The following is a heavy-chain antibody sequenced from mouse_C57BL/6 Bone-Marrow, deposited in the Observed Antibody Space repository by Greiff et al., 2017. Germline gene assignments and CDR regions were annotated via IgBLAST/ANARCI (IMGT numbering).Heavy chain of an antibody. Sequence: VHVKQSGPELVKPGASVKISCKASGYTFTDYYMNWVKQSHGKSLEWIGDINPNNGGTSYNQKFKGKATLPVDKSSSTAYMELRSLTSEAAEVYYCGREGYYGRSYWYFDVWGTGTTVTVSS. D-gene: IGHD1-1*01. CDR3: GREGYYGRSYWYFDV. J-gene: IGHJ1*03. CDR1: GYTFTDYY. CDR2: INPNNGGT. V-gene: IGHV1-26*01.